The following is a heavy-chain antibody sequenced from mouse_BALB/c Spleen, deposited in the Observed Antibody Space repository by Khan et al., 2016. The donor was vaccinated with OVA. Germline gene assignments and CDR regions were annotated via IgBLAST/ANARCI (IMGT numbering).Heavy chain of an antibody. V-gene: IGHV1-9*01. CDR2: ILPGTGNT. D-gene: IGHD2-10*01. CDR1: GYAFRSYW. Sequence: QGQLQQSGAELMKPGASVKISCKATGYAFRSYWIEWVKQRPGHGLEWVGEILPGTGNTHYNEKFEGKATFTADTSSNTAYLQLSSLTSEDSAVYYCARPYYEDYWGQGTTLTVSS. J-gene: IGHJ2*01. CDR3: ARPYYEDY.